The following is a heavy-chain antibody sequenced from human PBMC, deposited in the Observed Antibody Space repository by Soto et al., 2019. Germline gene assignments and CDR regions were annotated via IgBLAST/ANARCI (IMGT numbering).Heavy chain of an antibody. CDR3: ARVGYSSSSWRPGWFDP. V-gene: IGHV3-7*01. D-gene: IGHD6-6*01. CDR1: GFTFSSYW. J-gene: IGHJ5*02. Sequence: GGSLRLSCAASGFTFSSYWMSWVRQAPGKGLEWVANIKQDGSEKYYVDSVKGRFTISRDNAKNSLYLQMNSLRAEDTAVYYCARVGYSSSSWRPGWFDPWGQGTLVTVPQ. CDR2: IKQDGSEK.